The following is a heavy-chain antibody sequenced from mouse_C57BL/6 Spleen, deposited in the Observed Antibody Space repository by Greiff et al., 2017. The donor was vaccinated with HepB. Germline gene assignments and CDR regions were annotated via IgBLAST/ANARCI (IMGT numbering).Heavy chain of an antibody. V-gene: IGHV1-69*01. Sequence: QVQLQQPGAELVMPGASVKLSCKASGYTFTSYWMHWVKQRPGQGLEWIGEIDPSDSYTNYNQKFKGKSTLTVDKSSSTAYMQLSSLTSEDSAVYYCARWGDYENYAMDDWGQGTSVTVSS. J-gene: IGHJ4*01. CDR2: IDPSDSYT. D-gene: IGHD2-4*01. CDR3: ARWGDYENYAMDD. CDR1: GYTFTSYW.